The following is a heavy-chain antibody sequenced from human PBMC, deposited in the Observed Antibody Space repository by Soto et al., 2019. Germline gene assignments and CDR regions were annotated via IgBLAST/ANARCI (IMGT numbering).Heavy chain of an antibody. CDR3: ARDLYCGGDCQH. CDR1: GFTFSSYS. V-gene: IGHV3-48*01. CDR2: ISSSGSTI. Sequence: GGSLRLSCAASGFTFSSYSMNWVRQAPGKGLEWVSYISSSGSTIYYADSVKGRFTISRDNAKNSLYLQMNSLRAEDTAVYYCARDLYCGGDCQHWGQGTLVTVSS. J-gene: IGHJ1*01. D-gene: IGHD2-21*01.